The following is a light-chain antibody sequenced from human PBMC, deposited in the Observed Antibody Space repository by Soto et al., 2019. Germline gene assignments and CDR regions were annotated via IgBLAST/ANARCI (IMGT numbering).Light chain of an antibody. CDR1: RSLTRW. J-gene: IGKJ1*01. V-gene: IGKV1-5*03. Sequence: DIQMSQSPSTLSASVGDRITITCRASRSLTRWLAWYQQKPGRAPKLLIYETSILQSGVPSRFSGSGSGTDFTLTISGVQPDDIATYYCQQYSIFWTFGQGTRVEVK. CDR3: QQYSIFWT. CDR2: ETS.